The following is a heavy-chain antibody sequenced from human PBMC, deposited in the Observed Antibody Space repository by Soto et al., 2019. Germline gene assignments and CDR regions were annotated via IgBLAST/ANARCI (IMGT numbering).Heavy chain of an antibody. CDR2: IYYSGST. CDR3: ARRYGSAIDY. V-gene: IGHV4-59*08. J-gene: IGHJ4*02. CDR1: GGSISSYY. Sequence: SETLSLTCTVSGGSISSYYWSWIRQPSGKGLEWIGYIYYSGSTNYNPSLKSRVTISVDTSKNQFSLKLSSVTAADTAVYYCARRYGSAIDYWGQGTLVTVSS. D-gene: IGHD1-26*01.